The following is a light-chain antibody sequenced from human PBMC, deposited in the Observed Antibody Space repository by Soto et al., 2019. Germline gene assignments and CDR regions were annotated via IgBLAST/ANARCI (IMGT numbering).Light chain of an antibody. CDR1: QSLLHIAGQTH. CDR2: EVS. CDR3: VQVTHFPWT. Sequence: DVVMTQTPLSLSVTPGQPASISCNSSQSLLHIAGQTHLFWYLQKPGQSPHLLIYEVSNRFSGVPDRFSGGGSGTDYTLKISRVEAEDVGIYYCVQVTHFPWTFGQGTKVDIK. V-gene: IGKV2-29*03. J-gene: IGKJ1*01.